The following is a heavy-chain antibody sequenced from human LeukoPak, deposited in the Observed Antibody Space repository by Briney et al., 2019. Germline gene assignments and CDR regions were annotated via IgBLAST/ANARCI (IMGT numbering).Heavy chain of an antibody. Sequence: PSETLSLTCAVSGGSISSSNWWSWVRQPPGKGLEWIGEIYHSGSTNYNPSLKSRVTISVDKSKNQFSLKLSSVTAADTAVYYCARLGYSNSLYYYYGMDVWGQGTTVTVSS. CDR1: GGSISSSNW. V-gene: IGHV4-4*02. J-gene: IGHJ6*02. CDR3: ARLGYSNSLYYYYGMDV. D-gene: IGHD4-11*01. CDR2: IYHSGST.